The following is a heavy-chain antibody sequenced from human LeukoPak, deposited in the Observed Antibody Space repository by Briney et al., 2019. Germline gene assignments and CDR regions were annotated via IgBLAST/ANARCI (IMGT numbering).Heavy chain of an antibody. CDR2: MNPNNGNT. CDR3: ARGGRFADDYFN. J-gene: IGHJ4*02. D-gene: IGHD2/OR15-2a*01. Sequence: ASVKVSCKASGYTFTTYDINWVRQATGQGLEWMGWMNPNNGNTGYAQKFQGRVTITRDTSISTAYMELSSLRSEDTAVYYCARGGRFADDYFNWGQGTLVTVSS. V-gene: IGHV1-8*03. CDR1: GYTFTTYD.